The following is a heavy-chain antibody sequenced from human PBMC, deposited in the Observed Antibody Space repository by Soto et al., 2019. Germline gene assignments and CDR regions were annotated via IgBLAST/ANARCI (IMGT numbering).Heavy chain of an antibody. CDR2: IYYSGST. Sequence: SETLSLTCTVSGGSISSSSYYWGWIRQSPGKGLEWIGSIYYSGSTYYNPSLKSRVTISVDPSKNQFSLKLSSVTAADTAVYYCARQGVSRNWNYWFDPWGQGTLVTVSS. CDR3: ARQGVSRNWNYWFDP. CDR1: GGSISSSSYY. V-gene: IGHV4-39*01. D-gene: IGHD1-7*01. J-gene: IGHJ5*02.